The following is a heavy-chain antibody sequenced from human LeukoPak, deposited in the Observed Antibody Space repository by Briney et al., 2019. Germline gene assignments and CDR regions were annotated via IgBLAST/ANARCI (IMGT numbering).Heavy chain of an antibody. V-gene: IGHV4-30-4*08. D-gene: IGHD6-13*01. CDR1: GGSISSGDYY. CDR2: IYYSGST. CDR3: ARVAIAAAGIGAFDI. Sequence: SETLSLTCTVSGGSISSGDYYWRWIRQPPGKGLVWIGYIYYSGSTYYNPSIKSRVTISVDTSKNQFSLKLSSVTAADTAVYYCARVAIAAAGIGAFDIWGQRTMVTVSS. J-gene: IGHJ3*02.